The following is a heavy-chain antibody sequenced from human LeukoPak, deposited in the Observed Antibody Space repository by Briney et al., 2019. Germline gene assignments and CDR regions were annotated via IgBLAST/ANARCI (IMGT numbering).Heavy chain of an antibody. V-gene: IGHV4-4*07. D-gene: IGHD5/OR15-5a*01. J-gene: IGHJ4*02. CDR2: IYTSGST. CDR1: GGSISSYY. CDR3: ARGSTWIQYFDY. Sequence: SETLSLTCTVSGGSISSYYWRWIRQPAGKGLEWIGRIYTSGSTNYNPSLKSRVTMSVDTSKNQFSLKLSSVTAADTAVYYCARGSTWIQYFDYWGQGTLVTVSS.